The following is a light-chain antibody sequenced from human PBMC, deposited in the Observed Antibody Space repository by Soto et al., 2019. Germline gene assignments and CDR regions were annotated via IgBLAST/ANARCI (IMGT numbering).Light chain of an antibody. CDR2: DAS. V-gene: IGKV3-11*01. Sequence: EVVLTQSPATLSLSPGERATLSCRASQSVKNYFAWYHQKPAQAPRLLIYDASNRATGIPARFSGSGSGTDFTLTISSLEPEDFVVYYCQQRTDWPPVVTFGGGTKVDIK. J-gene: IGKJ4*01. CDR1: QSVKNY. CDR3: QQRTDWPPVVT.